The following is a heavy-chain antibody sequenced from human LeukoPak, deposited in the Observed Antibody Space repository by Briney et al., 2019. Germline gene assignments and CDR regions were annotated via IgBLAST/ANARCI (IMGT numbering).Heavy chain of an antibody. CDR1: GGSISSYY. CDR2: IYYSGST. Sequence: SETLSLTCTVSGGSISSYYWSWIRQPPGKGLEWIGYIYYSGSTNYNPSLKSRVTISVDTSKNQFSLKLSSVTAADTAVYYCARVDHADWNDGMDVWGQGTTVTVSS. V-gene: IGHV4-59*01. D-gene: IGHD1-1*01. J-gene: IGHJ6*02. CDR3: ARVDHADWNDGMDV.